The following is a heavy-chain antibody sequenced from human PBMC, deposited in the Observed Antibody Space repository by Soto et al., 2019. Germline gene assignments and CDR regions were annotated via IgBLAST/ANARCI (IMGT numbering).Heavy chain of an antibody. J-gene: IGHJ6*02. CDR2: IWYDGSNK. V-gene: IGHV3-33*01. Sequence: QVQLVESGGGVVQPGRSLRLSCAASGFTFSSYGMHWVRQAPGKGLEWVAVIWYDGSNKYYADSVKGRFTISRDNSKNTLYLQMSCLGAEDTAVYYCARDCGYSSSWFCGMDVWGQGTTVTVSS. CDR1: GFTFSSYG. CDR3: ARDCGYSSSWFCGMDV. D-gene: IGHD6-13*01.